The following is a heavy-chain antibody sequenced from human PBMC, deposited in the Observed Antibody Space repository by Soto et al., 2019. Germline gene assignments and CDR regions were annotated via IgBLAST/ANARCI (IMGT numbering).Heavy chain of an antibody. CDR3: AREGFRGVMSYYGMDV. CDR2: IDPSDSYT. Sequence: PGESLKISCKGSGYSFTSYWISWVRQMPGKGLEWMGRIDPSDSYTNYSPSFQGHVTISADKSISTAYLQWSSLKASDTAMYYCAREGFRGVMSYYGMDVWGQGTTVTVSS. D-gene: IGHD3-16*01. CDR1: GYSFTSYW. V-gene: IGHV5-10-1*01. J-gene: IGHJ6*02.